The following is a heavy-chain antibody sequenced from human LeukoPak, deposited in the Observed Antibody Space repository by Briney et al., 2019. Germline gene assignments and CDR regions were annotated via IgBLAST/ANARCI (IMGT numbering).Heavy chain of an antibody. D-gene: IGHD6-6*01. CDR2: IYGGGTT. V-gene: IGHV3-66*01. CDR3: ARDSSSRPETY. CDR1: GFTVINSY. Sequence: TGGSLRLSCGASGFTVINSYMSCVRQAPGKGLEWVSVIYGGGTTSHAASVKGRFIISRDNSKNTVYLQMNGLRAEDTAVYYCARDSSSRPETYWGQGVLVTVSS. J-gene: IGHJ4*02.